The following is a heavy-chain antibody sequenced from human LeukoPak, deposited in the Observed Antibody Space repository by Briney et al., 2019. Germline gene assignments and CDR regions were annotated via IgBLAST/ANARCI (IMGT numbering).Heavy chain of an antibody. J-gene: IGHJ3*01. CDR3: ARDRGGWYKDALDV. CDR2: ISYDGNKV. V-gene: IGHV3-30*03. CDR1: GFTFSGYG. Sequence: GGSLRLSCAASGFTFSGYGMHWVRQAPGKGLEWMAVISYDGNKVYYADSVKGRFTISRDNSNNTISLQVNSLRPEDTAVYYCARDRGGWYKDALDVWGQGTLVTVSS. D-gene: IGHD6-19*01.